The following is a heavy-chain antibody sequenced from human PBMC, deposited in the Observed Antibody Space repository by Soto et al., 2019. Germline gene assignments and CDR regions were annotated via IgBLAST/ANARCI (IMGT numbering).Heavy chain of an antibody. V-gene: IGHV1-8*01. Sequence: QVQLVQSGAEVKKPGASVKVSCKASGYTFNSYDINWVRQATGQGLEWMGWMNPNIGNTGYAQKFHGRVTITRNTSINTAYMELSSLRSEYTAVYYCARTLYGDNVDYWGQGTLVTVSS. CDR3: ARTLYGDNVDY. CDR1: GYTFNSYD. J-gene: IGHJ4*02. CDR2: MNPNIGNT. D-gene: IGHD4-17*01.